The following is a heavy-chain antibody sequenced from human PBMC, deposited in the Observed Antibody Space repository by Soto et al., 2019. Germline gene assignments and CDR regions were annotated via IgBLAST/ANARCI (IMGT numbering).Heavy chain of an antibody. V-gene: IGHV4-4*02. CDR3: ASLPGSRVGSYYYYYGMDV. J-gene: IGHJ6*02. Sequence: SETVSLTCAVSGGSISSSNGWSWVRQPPGKGLEWIGEIYHSGSTNYNPSLKSRVTISVAKSMNQFSLKLSSVTAADTAVYYCASLPGSRVGSYYYYYGMDVWGQGTTVTVSS. D-gene: IGHD3-10*01. CDR1: GGSISSSNG. CDR2: IYHSGST.